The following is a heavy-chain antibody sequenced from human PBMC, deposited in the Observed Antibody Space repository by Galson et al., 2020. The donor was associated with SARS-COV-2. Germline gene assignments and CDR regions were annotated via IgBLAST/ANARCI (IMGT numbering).Heavy chain of an antibody. J-gene: IGHJ6*02. CDR3: ARLGTVVPPADYYYYYHGMDV. Sequence: SETLSLTCTVSGVSVTKYLWTWVRQSPGRGLEWIAYIQQSGSINYNPSLKSRATISLDRSKNQFSLKLTSVTAADTAVYYCARLGTVVPPADYYYYYHGMDVWGHGTSVTVSS. V-gene: IGHV4-59*08. D-gene: IGHD2-2*01. CDR1: GVSVTKYL. CDR2: IQQSGSI.